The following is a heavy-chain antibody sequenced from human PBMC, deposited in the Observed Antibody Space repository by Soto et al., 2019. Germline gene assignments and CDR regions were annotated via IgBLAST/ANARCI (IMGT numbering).Heavy chain of an antibody. CDR1: GFAFSSFA. J-gene: IGHJ6*02. CDR2: IVGSGGSS. CDR3: AKGHSRFDFWSYGMDV. Sequence: EVQILESGGGLVQPGGSLRLSCAASGFAFSSFAMTWVRQAPGKGLEWVSAIVGSGGSSYYADSVKGRVTISRDNSKNTLYLEMNSLRAEDTAVYYCAKGHSRFDFWSYGMDVWGRGTTVTISS. V-gene: IGHV3-23*01. D-gene: IGHD3-3*01.